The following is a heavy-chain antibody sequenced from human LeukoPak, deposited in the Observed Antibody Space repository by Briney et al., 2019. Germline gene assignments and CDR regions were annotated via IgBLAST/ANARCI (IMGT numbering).Heavy chain of an antibody. Sequence: GGSRRLSCAAPGFTFSNHWMPWVRQAPGKGLMFVSRINRDGSRTDYADSVKGRFTISRDDAKNTLYLQVNSLRAEDTAVYFCARGGSDTAMAHDYWGQGTLVTVSS. CDR1: GFTFSNHW. J-gene: IGHJ4*02. V-gene: IGHV3-74*01. CDR3: ARGGSDTAMAHDY. D-gene: IGHD5-18*01. CDR2: INRDGSRT.